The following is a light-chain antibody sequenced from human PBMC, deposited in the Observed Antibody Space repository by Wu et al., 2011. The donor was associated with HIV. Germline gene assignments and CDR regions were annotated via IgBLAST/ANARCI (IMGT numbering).Light chain of an antibody. V-gene: IGKV1-27*01. CDR1: QGIRDD. J-gene: IGKJ1*01. Sequence: QMTQSPSSLSASVGDRVTITCRASQGIRDDLGWYQQKPGKVPKVLIYAASTLQSGVPSRFSGSGSGTDFTLTISSLQPEDVATYYCQKYNTAPWTFGQGTKVEMK. CDR3: QKYNTAPWT. CDR2: AAS.